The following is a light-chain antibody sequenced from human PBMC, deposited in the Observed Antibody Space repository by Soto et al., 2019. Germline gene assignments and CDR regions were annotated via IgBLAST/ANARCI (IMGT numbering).Light chain of an antibody. V-gene: IGLV2-14*01. CDR3: RSYTTTNTYG. CDR1: NSDVGGYDY. CDR2: EVT. Sequence: QSVPTRSASVSGSPGQSITISCTGTNSDVGGYDYVSWYQQHPDKTPKFMIYEVTNRPSGVSHRFSGSKSGNTASLTISGRQAHDEADYCCRSYTTTNTYGVGTGTKV. J-gene: IGLJ1*01.